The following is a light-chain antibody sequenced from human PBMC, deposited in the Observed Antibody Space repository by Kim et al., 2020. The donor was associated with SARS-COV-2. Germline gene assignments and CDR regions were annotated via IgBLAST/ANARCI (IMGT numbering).Light chain of an antibody. Sequence: ASEGDTITITCRASQPITTYLNWYQQQPGRAPKLLIYGARTLQRRVPSRFSGSGAGTRFTLTISGLQLEDFATYSCQQSFSLPLTFGGGTKVDIK. CDR1: QPITTY. V-gene: IGKV1-39*01. J-gene: IGKJ4*01. CDR2: GAR. CDR3: QQSFSLPLT.